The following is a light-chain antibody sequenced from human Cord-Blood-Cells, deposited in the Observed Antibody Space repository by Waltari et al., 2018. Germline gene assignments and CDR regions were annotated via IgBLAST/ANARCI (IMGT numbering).Light chain of an antibody. J-gene: IGLJ1*01. Sequence: QSVLTQPPSASGTPGQRVTISCSGSSANIGSNPVHWYRQLPGTAPKLLIYRNNQRPSGVPDRFSGSKSGTSASLAISGLQAEDEADYYCAAWDDSLNGFYVFGTGTKVTVL. CDR3: AAWDDSLNGFYV. CDR1: SANIGSNP. V-gene: IGLV1-44*01. CDR2: RNN.